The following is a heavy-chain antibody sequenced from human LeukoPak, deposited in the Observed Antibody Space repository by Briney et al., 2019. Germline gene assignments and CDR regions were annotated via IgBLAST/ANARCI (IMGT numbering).Heavy chain of an antibody. CDR1: GFTFSSYA. V-gene: IGHV3-23*01. CDR2: ISGSGGST. J-gene: IGHJ4*02. CDR3: AKDIEPVLGNQFFCFDY. D-gene: IGHD7-27*01. Sequence: PGGSLRLSCAASGFTFSSYAMSWVRQAPGKGLEWVSAISGSGGSTYYADSVKGRFTISRDNSKNTLYLQMNSLRAEDTAVYYCAKDIEPVLGNQFFCFDYWGQGTLVTVSS.